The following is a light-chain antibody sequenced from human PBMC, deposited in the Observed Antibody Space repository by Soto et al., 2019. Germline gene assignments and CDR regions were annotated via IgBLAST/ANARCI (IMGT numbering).Light chain of an antibody. CDR3: QQYGHSLWT. V-gene: IGKV2-29*01. J-gene: IGKJ1*01. Sequence: DVVMTQTPLSLSVAPGQPASISCKSSQSLLHITGETFLFWYLQKPGQSPQLLIYEVSTRVSGVPDRFSGSGSGTDFTLTISRLEPEDYAVYYCQQYGHSLWTFGQGTKVDIK. CDR2: EVS. CDR1: QSLLHITGETF.